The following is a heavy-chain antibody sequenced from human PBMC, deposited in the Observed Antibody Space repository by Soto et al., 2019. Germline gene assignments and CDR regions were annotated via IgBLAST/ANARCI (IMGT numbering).Heavy chain of an antibody. CDR3: ARRGPGTYFDY. V-gene: IGHV3-23*01. J-gene: IGHJ4*02. CDR2: ISGSGATT. Sequence: PGGSLRLSCAASGFTFSSYAMSWVRQAPGKGLEWVSAISGSGATTYYADSVKGRFTISRDNSKNTLYLQMNSLRTEDTAVYYCARRGPGTYFDYWGKGTLVTVSS. D-gene: IGHD6-13*01. CDR1: GFTFSSYA.